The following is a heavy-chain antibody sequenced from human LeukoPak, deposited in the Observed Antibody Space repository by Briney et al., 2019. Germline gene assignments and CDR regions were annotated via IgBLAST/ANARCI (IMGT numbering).Heavy chain of an antibody. Sequence: GGSLRLSCAASGFTFSSYAMSWVRQAPGKGLGWVSAISGSGDRTYYADSVKGRFTISRDNSKNTLYLQMNSLRAEDTAVYYCATWSGAAAGRSDYWGQGIMVTVSS. CDR1: GFTFSSYA. J-gene: IGHJ4*02. D-gene: IGHD6-13*01. CDR3: ATWSGAAAGRSDY. V-gene: IGHV3-23*01. CDR2: ISGSGDRT.